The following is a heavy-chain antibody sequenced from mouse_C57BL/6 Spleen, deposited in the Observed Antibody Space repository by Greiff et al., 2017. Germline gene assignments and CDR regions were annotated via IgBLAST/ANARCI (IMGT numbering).Heavy chain of an antibody. CDR3: ARGDDGYAMDY. Sequence: QVQLQQSGAELARPGASVKMSCKASGYTFTSYTMHWVKQRPGQGLEWIGYINPSSGYTKYNQKFKDKDTLTADKSSSTAYMQLSSLTSEDSAVYYCARGDDGYAMDYWGQGTSVTVSS. CDR1: GYTFTSYT. J-gene: IGHJ4*01. CDR2: INPSSGYT. D-gene: IGHD2-3*01. V-gene: IGHV1-4*01.